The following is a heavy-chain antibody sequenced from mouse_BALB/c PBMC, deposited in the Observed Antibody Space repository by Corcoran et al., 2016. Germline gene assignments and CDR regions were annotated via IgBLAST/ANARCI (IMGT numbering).Heavy chain of an antibody. J-gene: IGHJ4*01. Sequence: EVTPQQSGPELIKPGASVRMYCQASGYTFTSYVMHWVKTKTGQGFEWIEYINPYNDGAKSNEKFKGKATLTSDKSSSTAYMELSSLTSEDSEVYYCARLYPGLVKDYWGQGTSVAVSS. CDR2: INPYNDGA. CDR3: ARLYPGLVKDY. V-gene: IGHV1S136*01. CDR1: GYTFTSYV. D-gene: IGHD2-12*01.